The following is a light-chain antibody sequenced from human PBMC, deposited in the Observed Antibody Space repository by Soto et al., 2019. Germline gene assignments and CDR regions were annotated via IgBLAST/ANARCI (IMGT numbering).Light chain of an antibody. CDR2: EVS. V-gene: IGLV2-23*02. Sequence: QSALTQPASVSASPGQSITISCTGTSSDVGSYNLVSWYQQHPGKAPKLMIYEVSKRPSGVSNRFSGSKSGNTASLTIFGLQAEDEADYYCCSYAGSSTLEFGGGTKVTVL. CDR1: SSDVGSYNL. CDR3: CSYAGSSTLE. J-gene: IGLJ3*02.